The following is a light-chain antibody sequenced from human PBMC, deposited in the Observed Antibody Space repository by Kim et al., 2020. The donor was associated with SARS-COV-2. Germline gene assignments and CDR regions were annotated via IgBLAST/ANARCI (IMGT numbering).Light chain of an antibody. V-gene: IGKV3-11*01. CDR2: DTS. J-gene: IGKJ5*01. Sequence: LSPGEGATLSCRAPQGVGYQLAWFKQNPGQAPRLLIYDTSNRAPGVPARFSGSGSGTDFTLTINSLEAEDFAVYYCQQRANWPRTFGQGTRLEIK. CDR1: QGVGYQ. CDR3: QQRANWPRT.